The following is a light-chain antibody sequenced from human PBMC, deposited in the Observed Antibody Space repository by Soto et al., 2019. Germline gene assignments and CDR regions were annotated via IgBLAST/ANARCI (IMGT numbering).Light chain of an antibody. J-gene: IGKJ5*01. Sequence: IQRTHSPCSLSASVVDRVTITCRASQSISSYLNWYQQKPGKDNKLLIYGAYSLQSGVTSRFSGSGSGTDFTLTIRSMQPEDFATYYCQKSYSRPISVGQGTQLEIK. CDR2: GAY. CDR3: QKSYSRPIS. V-gene: IGKV1-39*01. CDR1: QSISSY.